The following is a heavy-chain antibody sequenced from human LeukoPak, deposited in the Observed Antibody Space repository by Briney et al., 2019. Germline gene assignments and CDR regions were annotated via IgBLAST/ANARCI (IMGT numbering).Heavy chain of an antibody. Sequence: PSQTLSLTCTVSGGSISSGSYYWNWIRQPAGKGLQWIGHIYTSGSTSYNPSLKSRVTISVDTSKNQFSLKLSSVTAADTAVYYCARGGNWNSYYFDYWGQGTLVTVSS. CDR2: IYTSGST. J-gene: IGHJ4*02. D-gene: IGHD1-1*01. V-gene: IGHV4-61*09. CDR1: GGSISSGSYY. CDR3: ARGGNWNSYYFDY.